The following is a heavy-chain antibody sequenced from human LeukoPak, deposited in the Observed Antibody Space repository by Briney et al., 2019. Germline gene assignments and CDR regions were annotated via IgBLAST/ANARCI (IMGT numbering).Heavy chain of an antibody. CDR3: AREGYSYGYENAFDI. CDR2: IYYSGST. J-gene: IGHJ3*02. V-gene: IGHV4-4*02. Sequence: SETLSLTCGVSGGSVTSTDWWTWVRQPPGKGLEWIGYIYYSGSTNYNPSLKSRVTISVDTSKNQFSLKLSSVTAADTAVYYCAREGYSYGYENAFDIWGQGTMVTVSS. D-gene: IGHD5-18*01. CDR1: GGSVTSTDW.